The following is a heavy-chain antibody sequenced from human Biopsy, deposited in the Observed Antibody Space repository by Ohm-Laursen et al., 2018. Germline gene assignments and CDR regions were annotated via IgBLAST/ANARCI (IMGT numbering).Heavy chain of an antibody. V-gene: IGHV4-59*01. J-gene: IGHJ2*01. Sequence: PGTLSLTCTVSGDSISSYYWSWIRQPPGKGLEWIGYVSYTGSTDYNPSLQSRVTVSVDTSKNHFSLRLRSVTPADTAMYYCARDRGFYSDRTVPGYFDLWGRGILVTVSS. D-gene: IGHD3-22*01. CDR3: ARDRGFYSDRTVPGYFDL. CDR1: GDSISSYY. CDR2: VSYTGST.